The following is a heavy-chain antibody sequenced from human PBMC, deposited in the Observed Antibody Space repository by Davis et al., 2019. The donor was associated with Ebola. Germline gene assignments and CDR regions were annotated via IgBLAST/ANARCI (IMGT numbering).Heavy chain of an antibody. J-gene: IGHJ2*01. CDR1: GYTFTSYD. D-gene: IGHD6-19*01. CDR2: MNPNSGNT. CDR3: ARVFSSGWSEGYWYFDL. V-gene: IGHV1-8*01. Sequence: AASVKVSCKPSGYTFTSYDINWVRQATGQGLEWMGWMNPNSGNTGYAQKFQGRVTMTRNTSISTAYMELSSLRSEDTAVYYCARVFSSGWSEGYWYFDLWGRGTLVTVSS.